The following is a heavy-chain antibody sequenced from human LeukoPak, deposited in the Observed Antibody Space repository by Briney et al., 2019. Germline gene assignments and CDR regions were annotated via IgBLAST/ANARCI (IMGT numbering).Heavy chain of an antibody. J-gene: IGHJ4*02. CDR2: INPNSGGT. CDR3: ARGGYYYDSSGYYPFDY. CDR1: GYTFTGYY. D-gene: IGHD3-22*01. Sequence: ASVKVSCKASGYTFTGYYMHWVRQAPGQGLEWMGWINPNSGGTNYAQKFQGRVTMTRDTSISTAYMELSRLRSGDTAVYYCARGGYYYDSSGYYPFDYWGQGTLVTVSS. V-gene: IGHV1-2*02.